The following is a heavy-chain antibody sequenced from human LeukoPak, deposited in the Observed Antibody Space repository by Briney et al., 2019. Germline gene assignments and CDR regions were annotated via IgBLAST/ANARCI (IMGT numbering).Heavy chain of an antibody. J-gene: IGHJ4*02. V-gene: IGHV1-69*06. CDR3: ARESYNSGSYYNDY. CDR1: GGTFSSYA. CDR2: IIPIFGTA. D-gene: IGHD3-10*01. Sequence: SVKVSCKASGGTFSSYAISWVRQAPGQGLEWMGGIIPIFGTANYAQKFQGRVTITADKSSSTAYMELSSLRSDDTALYYCARESYNSGSYYNDYWGQGTLVTVSS.